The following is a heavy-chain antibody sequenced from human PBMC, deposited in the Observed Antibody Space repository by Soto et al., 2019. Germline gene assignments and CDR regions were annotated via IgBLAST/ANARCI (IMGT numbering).Heavy chain of an antibody. Sequence: WSLRLSCSASVFTFSSFGMHWFRQAPGKGLEWVAVMSFDGNSKYYADSMKGRFIISRDNSKNTLYLEMNSLRAEDTAVYYCAKDKGRSLTGGMDVWGQGTTVTVSS. CDR1: VFTFSSFG. D-gene: IGHD3-9*01. CDR2: MSFDGNSK. CDR3: AKDKGRSLTGGMDV. J-gene: IGHJ6*02. V-gene: IGHV3-30*18.